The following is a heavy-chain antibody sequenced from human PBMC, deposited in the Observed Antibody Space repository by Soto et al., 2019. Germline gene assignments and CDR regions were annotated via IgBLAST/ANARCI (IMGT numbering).Heavy chain of an antibody. CDR1: GFTFSSYW. J-gene: IGHJ4*02. V-gene: IGHV3-74*01. CDR2: LHGDGGNT. CDR3: ARVSLTTAGTIKANDC. Sequence: GGSLRLSCAASGFTFSSYWMHWVRQAPGKGLVWVSRLHGDGGNTKYADSVKGRFTISRDNAKNTLYLQMNSLTAEDTAVYYCARVSLTTAGTIKANDCWGRGTLVTV. D-gene: IGHD3-9*01.